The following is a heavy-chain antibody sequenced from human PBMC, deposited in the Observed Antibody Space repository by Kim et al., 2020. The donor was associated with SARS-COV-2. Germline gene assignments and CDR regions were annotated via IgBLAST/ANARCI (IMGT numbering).Heavy chain of an antibody. D-gene: IGHD3-3*01. J-gene: IGHJ4*02. Sequence: KFQGRVTITADESTSTAYMELSSLRSEDTAVYYCARGDPYYDFWSGLFDYWGQGTLVTVSS. CDR3: ARGDPYYDFWSGLFDY. V-gene: IGHV1-69*01.